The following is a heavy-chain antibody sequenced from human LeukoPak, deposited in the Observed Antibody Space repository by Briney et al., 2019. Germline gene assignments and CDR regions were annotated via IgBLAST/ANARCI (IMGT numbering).Heavy chain of an antibody. CDR2: ISGGSDNT. Sequence: GGSLRLSCTGSGFPFGTDAMSWVRQAPGKGLEWVSAISGGSDNTHYAESVKGRFTISRDISKSTVYLQMNSLRVEDTAVYYCAKDAVRGRFDPWGQGTMVTVSS. J-gene: IGHJ5*02. D-gene: IGHD3-10*01. V-gene: IGHV3-23*01. CDR1: GFPFGTDA. CDR3: AKDAVRGRFDP.